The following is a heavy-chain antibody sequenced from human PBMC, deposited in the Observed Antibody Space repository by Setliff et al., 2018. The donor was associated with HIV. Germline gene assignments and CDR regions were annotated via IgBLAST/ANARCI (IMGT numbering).Heavy chain of an antibody. J-gene: IGHJ6*03. CDR1: GYMFNIYY. CDR2: SNPNTGGT. Sequence: ASVKVSCKTSGYMFNIYYMHWVRLVPGQGLEWMGWSNPNTGGTKYAQKFQGRVTMTMDTSTTTAYMELSGLKSDDTAVYYCARDHVVCSGGTCRSDDPYYYYYMNVWGQGTTVTVSS. D-gene: IGHD2-15*01. V-gene: IGHV1-2*02. CDR3: ARDHVVCSGGTCRSDDPYYYYYMNV.